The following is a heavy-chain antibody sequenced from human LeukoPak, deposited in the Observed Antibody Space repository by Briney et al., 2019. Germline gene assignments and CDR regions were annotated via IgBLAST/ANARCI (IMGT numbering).Heavy chain of an antibody. V-gene: IGHV3-7*01. D-gene: IGHD6-6*01. CDR2: IKQDGSEK. CDR3: ARYSLVRRSFDY. J-gene: IGHJ4*02. CDR1: GFTFSIYW. Sequence: GGSLRLSCAAYGFTFSIYWMSWVRQAQGKGLEWVANIKQDGSEKYYVDSVKGRFTISRDNAKNSLYLQMNSLRAEDTAVYYCARYSLVRRSFDYWGQGTLVTVSS.